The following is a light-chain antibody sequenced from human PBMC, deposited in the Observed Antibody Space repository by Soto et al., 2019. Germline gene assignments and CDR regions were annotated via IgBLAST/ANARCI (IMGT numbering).Light chain of an antibody. CDR2: GAS. V-gene: IGKV3-20*01. CDR1: QTVTSNY. CDR3: QQYGSSPGK. J-gene: IGKJ1*01. Sequence: EIVLTQSPGTLSSSPGERATLSCRASQTVTSNYLAWYQQKPGQAPRLLFFGASVRATGLPDRFSGGGSGTDFTLTISRLEHEDFAVYYCQQYGSSPGKFGQGTKVDIK.